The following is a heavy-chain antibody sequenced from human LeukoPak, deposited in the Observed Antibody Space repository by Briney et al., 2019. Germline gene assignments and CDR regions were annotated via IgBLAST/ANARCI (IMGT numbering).Heavy chain of an antibody. V-gene: IGHV3-30*03. Sequence: GGSLRLSCAASGFTFSSYGMHWVRQAPGKGLEWVAVISYDGSNKYYADSVEGRFTISRDNSKNTLCLQMNSLRAEDTAVYYCARGAHSGSYSYYFDYWGQGTLVTVSS. J-gene: IGHJ4*02. CDR2: ISYDGSNK. CDR1: GFTFSSYG. CDR3: ARGAHSGSYSYYFDY. D-gene: IGHD1-26*01.